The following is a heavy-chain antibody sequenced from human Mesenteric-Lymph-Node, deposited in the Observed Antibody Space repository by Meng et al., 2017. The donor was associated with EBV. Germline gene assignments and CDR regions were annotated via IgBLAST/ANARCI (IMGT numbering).Heavy chain of an antibody. J-gene: IGHJ5*02. Sequence: LEEAVRRLVAPPATPSLTCAFSGDSIRSGLWLNWGRHPPGQGLEWIGHIYHSGNTYHNPSLADRITISVDKSKNILSLNLTSVTAADTAVYFCASRHGSGSYVGFDPWGQGTLVTVSS. V-gene: IGHV4-4*01. CDR3: ASRHGSGSYVGFDP. CDR2: IYHSGNT. D-gene: IGHD3-10*01. CDR1: GDSIRSGLW.